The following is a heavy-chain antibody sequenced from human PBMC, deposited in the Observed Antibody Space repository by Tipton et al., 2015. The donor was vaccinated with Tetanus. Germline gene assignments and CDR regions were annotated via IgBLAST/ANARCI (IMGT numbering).Heavy chain of an antibody. D-gene: IGHD3-3*01. J-gene: IGHJ6*02. Sequence: LRLSCAVYGGSFSAYYWSWIRQPPGKGLEWIGEINHSGSTNYNPSLKSRVTISVDTSKNQFSLKLSSVTAADTAVYYCARAVTIFGVVITASPYYYYGMDVWGQGTTVTVSS. CDR2: INHSGST. CDR1: GGSFSAYY. CDR3: ARAVTIFGVVITASPYYYYGMDV. V-gene: IGHV4-34*01.